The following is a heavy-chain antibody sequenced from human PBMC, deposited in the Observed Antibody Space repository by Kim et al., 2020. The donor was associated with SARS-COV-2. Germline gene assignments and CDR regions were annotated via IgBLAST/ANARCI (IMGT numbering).Heavy chain of an antibody. V-gene: IGHV4-39*01. Sequence: SETLSLTCTVSGGSISSSSYYWGWIRQPPGKGLEWIGSIYYSGSTYYNPPLKSRVTISVDTSKNQFSLKLSSVTAADTAVYYCARHIQSRIVVVVAATTYWFDPWGQGTQVTVSS. CDR3: ARHIQSRIVVVVAATTYWFDP. J-gene: IGHJ5*02. CDR1: GGSISSSSYY. D-gene: IGHD2-15*01. CDR2: IYYSGST.